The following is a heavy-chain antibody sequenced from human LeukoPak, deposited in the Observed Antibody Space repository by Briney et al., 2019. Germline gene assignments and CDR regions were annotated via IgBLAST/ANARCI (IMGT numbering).Heavy chain of an antibody. CDR1: GGSFSGYY. V-gene: IGHV4-34*01. J-gene: IGHJ4*02. D-gene: IGHD3-22*01. Sequence: SETLSLTCAVYGGSFSGYYWSWIRQPPGKGLEWIGEINHSGSTNYNPSLKSRVTISVDTSKNQFSLNLSSVTAEDTAVYYCARAQNGYYFVYWGQGTLVTVSS. CDR2: INHSGST. CDR3: ARAQNGYYFVY.